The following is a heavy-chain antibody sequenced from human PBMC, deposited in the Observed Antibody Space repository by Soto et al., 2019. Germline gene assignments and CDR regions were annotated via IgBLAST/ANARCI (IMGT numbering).Heavy chain of an antibody. D-gene: IGHD3-10*01. Sequence: ASVKVSCKASGYTFTSYGISWVRQAPGQGLEWMGWISAYNGNTNYAQKLQGRVTMTTDTSTSTAYMELRSLRSDDTAVYYCASLALVRETNYYYYGMDVWGQGTTVTVSS. CDR2: ISAYNGNT. CDR3: ASLALVRETNYYYYGMDV. V-gene: IGHV1-18*01. J-gene: IGHJ6*02. CDR1: GYTFTSYG.